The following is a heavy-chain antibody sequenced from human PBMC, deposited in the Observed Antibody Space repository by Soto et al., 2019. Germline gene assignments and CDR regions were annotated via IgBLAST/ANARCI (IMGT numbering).Heavy chain of an antibody. CDR1: GFTFSSYW. CDR2: IKQDGSEK. Sequence: PGGSLRLSCAASGFTFSSYWMSWVRQAPGKGLEWVANIKQDGSEKYYVDSVKGRFTISRDNAKNSLYLQMNSLRAEDTAVYYCATPSWESRQRHFVFDYWGQGTLVTVSS. V-gene: IGHV3-7*01. D-gene: IGHD1-26*01. CDR3: ATPSWESRQRHFVFDY. J-gene: IGHJ4*02.